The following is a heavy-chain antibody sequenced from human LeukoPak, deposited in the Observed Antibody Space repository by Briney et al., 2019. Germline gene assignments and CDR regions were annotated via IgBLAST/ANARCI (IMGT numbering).Heavy chain of an antibody. CDR2: IYTSGST. CDR1: GGSISSYY. CDR3: ATSHSGTYTLFDY. J-gene: IGHJ4*02. Sequence: WETLSLTCTVSGGSISSYYWSWIRQPPGKGLEWIGYIYTSGSTNYNPSLKSRVTISVDTSKNQFSLKLTSVTAADTAVYYCATSHSGTYTLFDYWGQGTLVSVSS. D-gene: IGHD1-26*01. V-gene: IGHV4-4*09.